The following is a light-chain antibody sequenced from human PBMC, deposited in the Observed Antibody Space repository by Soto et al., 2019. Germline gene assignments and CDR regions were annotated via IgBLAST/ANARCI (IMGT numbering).Light chain of an antibody. CDR1: QSVSSSY. J-gene: IGKJ4*01. Sequence: EIVLTQSPCTLSLSPGERATLSCRASQSVSSSYLAWYQRKPGQAPRLLIYGASSRATGIPDRFSGSGSGTDFTLTISSLQSEDFAVYYCQQYNNCAFGGGT. V-gene: IGKV3-20*01. CDR2: GAS. CDR3: QQYNNCA.